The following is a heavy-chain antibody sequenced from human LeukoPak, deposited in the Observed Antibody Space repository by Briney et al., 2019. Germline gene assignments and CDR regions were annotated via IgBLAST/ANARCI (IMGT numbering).Heavy chain of an antibody. J-gene: IGHJ4*02. V-gene: IGHV4-30-2*01. D-gene: IGHD3-3*01. CDR3: AYYDFWSGYPYAFDY. CDR2: IYHSGST. CDR1: GGSISSGGYY. Sequence: PSQTLSLTCTVSGGSISSGGYYWSWIRQPPGKGLEWIGYIYHSGSTYYNPSLKSRVTISVDRSKNQFSLKLSSVTAADTAVYYCAYYDFWSGYPYAFDYWGQGTLVTVSS.